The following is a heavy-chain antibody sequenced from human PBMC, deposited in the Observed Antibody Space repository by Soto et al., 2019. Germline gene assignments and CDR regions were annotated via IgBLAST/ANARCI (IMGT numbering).Heavy chain of an antibody. CDR3: ASAGVSLFGELFPTYNWFDP. Sequence: GASVKVSCKASGYIFTSYVMEWVRQAPGQGLEWMGRIIPILGIANYAQKFQGRVTITADKSTSTAYMELSSLRSEDTAVYYCASAGVSLFGELFPTYNWFDPWGQGTLVTVSS. CDR2: IIPILGIA. J-gene: IGHJ5*02. V-gene: IGHV1-69*04. CDR1: GYIFTSYV. D-gene: IGHD3-10*02.